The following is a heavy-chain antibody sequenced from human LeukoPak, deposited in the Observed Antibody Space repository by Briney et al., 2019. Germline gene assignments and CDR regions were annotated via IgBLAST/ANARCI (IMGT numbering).Heavy chain of an antibody. D-gene: IGHD2-15*01. V-gene: IGHV3-53*01. Sequence: PGGSLRLSCAASGFTVSSNYMSWVRQAPGKGLEWVSVIYSGGSTYYADSVKGRFTISRDNSKNTLYLQMNSLRVEDTAVYYCAREIYCSASSCTGGVFDIWAKGQWSPSLQ. CDR2: IYSGGST. CDR1: GFTVSSNY. J-gene: IGHJ3*02. CDR3: AREIYCSASSCTGGVFDI.